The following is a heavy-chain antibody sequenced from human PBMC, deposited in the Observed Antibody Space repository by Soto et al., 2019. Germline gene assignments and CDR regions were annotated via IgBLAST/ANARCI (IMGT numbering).Heavy chain of an antibody. Sequence: SETLSLTCTVSGGSISSYYWSWIRQPPGKGLEWIGYIYYSGSTNYNPSLKSRVTISVDTSKNQFSLKLSSVTAADTAVYYCARDFYSGYEVWGQGTLVTVSS. CDR3: ARDFYSGYEV. CDR1: GGSISSYY. V-gene: IGHV4-59*01. J-gene: IGHJ4*02. D-gene: IGHD5-12*01. CDR2: IYYSGST.